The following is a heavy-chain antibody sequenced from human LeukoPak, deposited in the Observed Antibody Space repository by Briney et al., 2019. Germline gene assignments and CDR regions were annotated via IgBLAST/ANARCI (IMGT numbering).Heavy chain of an antibody. CDR1: GGSISSYY. J-gene: IGHJ4*02. V-gene: IGHV4-59*01. CDR2: IYYSGST. CDR3: ARGPLHSSNYIG. Sequence: SETLSLTCTVSGGSISSYYWSWIRQPPGKGLEWIGYIYYSGSTNYNPSLKSRVTISVDTSKNQFSLKLSSVTAADTAVYYCARGPLHSSNYIGWGQGTLVTVSS. D-gene: IGHD4-4*01.